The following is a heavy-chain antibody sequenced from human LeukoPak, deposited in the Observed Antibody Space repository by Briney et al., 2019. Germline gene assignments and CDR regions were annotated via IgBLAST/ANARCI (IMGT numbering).Heavy chain of an antibody. D-gene: IGHD3-10*01. CDR3: ASSYGSGSYYNKLPYYYYYYGMDV. CDR2: MNPNSGNT. J-gene: IGHJ6*02. CDR1: GYTFTSYD. V-gene: IGHV1-8*01. Sequence: ASVKVSCKASGYTFTSYDINWVRQATGQGLGWMGWMNPNSGNTGYAQKFQGRVTMTRNTSISTAYMELSSLRSEDTAVYYCASSYGSGSYYNKLPYYYYYYGMDVWGQGTTVTVSS.